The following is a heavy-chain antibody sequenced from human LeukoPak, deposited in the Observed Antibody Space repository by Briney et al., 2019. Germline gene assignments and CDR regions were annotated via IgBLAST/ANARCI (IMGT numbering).Heavy chain of an antibody. V-gene: IGHV4-39*01. CDR3: ARVPPSDTPFDY. Sequence: SETLSLTCTVSGGSISSSSYYWGWIRQPPGKGLEWIGSIYYSGSTYYNPSPKSRVTISVDTSKNQFSLKLSSVTAADTAVYYCARVPPSDTPFDYWGQGTLVTVSS. CDR1: GGSISSSSYY. CDR2: IYYSGST. J-gene: IGHJ4*02.